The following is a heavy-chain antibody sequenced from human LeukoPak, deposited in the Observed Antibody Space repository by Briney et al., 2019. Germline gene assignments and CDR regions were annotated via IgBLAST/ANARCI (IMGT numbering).Heavy chain of an antibody. CDR3: ARDRGGDDFWTVIYYFEY. D-gene: IGHD3/OR15-3a*01. J-gene: IGHJ4*02. V-gene: IGHV3-33*01. Sequence: GGSLRLSCAASGFTFSSYCMHWVRQAPGKGLEWVAVIWYDGSNKYYADSVKGRFTISRDNSKNTLYLQMNSLRAEDTAVYYCARDRGGDDFWTVIYYFEYWGQGALVTVSS. CDR1: GFTFSSYC. CDR2: IWYDGSNK.